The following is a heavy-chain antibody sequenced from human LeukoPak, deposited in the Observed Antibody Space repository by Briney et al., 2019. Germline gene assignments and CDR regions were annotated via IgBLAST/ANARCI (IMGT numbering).Heavy chain of an antibody. Sequence: GGSLRLSCAASGFTFDEYAMHWLRQAPGKGLEWVPGNRWNSDSIGYADSVKGRFTISRDNAKNSLYLQMNSLRAEDTALYYSAKGWELLGGFAFDYWGQRTLVTVSS. CDR3: AKGWELLGGFAFDY. CDR1: GFTFDEYA. V-gene: IGHV3-9*01. J-gene: IGHJ4*02. D-gene: IGHD1-26*01. CDR2: NRWNSDSI.